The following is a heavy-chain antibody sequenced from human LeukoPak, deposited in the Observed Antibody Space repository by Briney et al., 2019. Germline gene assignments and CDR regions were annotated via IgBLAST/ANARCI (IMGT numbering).Heavy chain of an antibody. Sequence: GGTLRLSCAGSGFTLSNYGMSWVRQAPGKGLEWVANIKQDGSEKYYVDSVKGRFTISRDNAKNSLYLQMNSLRAEDTAVYYCARDLSGYGSGRTYYFDYWGQGTLVTVSS. CDR2: IKQDGSEK. J-gene: IGHJ4*02. CDR3: ARDLSGYGSGRTYYFDY. CDR1: GFTLSNYG. D-gene: IGHD3-10*01. V-gene: IGHV3-7*01.